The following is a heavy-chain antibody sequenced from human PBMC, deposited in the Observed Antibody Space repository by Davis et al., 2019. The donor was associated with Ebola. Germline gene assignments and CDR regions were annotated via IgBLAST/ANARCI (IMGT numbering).Heavy chain of an antibody. D-gene: IGHD1-26*01. Sequence: GESLKISCAASGFTFSSYWMHWVRQAPGKGLVWVSRINSDGSSTSYADSVKGRFTISRDNAKSTLFFQISSLRAGDTAVYYCAKDLGRTSGSNEWGQGTVVTVSS. J-gene: IGHJ3*01. CDR3: AKDLGRTSGSNE. V-gene: IGHV3-74*01. CDR1: GFTFSSYW. CDR2: INSDGSST.